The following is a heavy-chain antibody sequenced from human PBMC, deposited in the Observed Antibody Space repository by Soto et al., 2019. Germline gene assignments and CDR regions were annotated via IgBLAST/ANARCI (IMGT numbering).Heavy chain of an antibody. CDR3: AHRVLRAVFGLVTSTAIYFDF. Sequence: QITLNESGPTQVKPRQTLTLTCTFSGFSLTTTGVGVGWIRQSPGKAPEWLALIYWDDDKRYSPSLKSRLTITKESSKKQMVLTMANLHPADTATYYCAHRVLRAVFGLVTSTAIYFDFWGQGTPVAVSS. J-gene: IGHJ4*02. D-gene: IGHD3-3*01. CDR1: GFSLTTTGVG. CDR2: IYWDDDK. V-gene: IGHV2-5*02.